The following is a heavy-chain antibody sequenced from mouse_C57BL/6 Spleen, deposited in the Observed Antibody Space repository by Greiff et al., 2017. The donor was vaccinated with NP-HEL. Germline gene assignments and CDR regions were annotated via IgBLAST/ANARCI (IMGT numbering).Heavy chain of an antibody. CDR2: IDPETGGT. CDR1: GYTFTDYE. Sequence: QVQLQQSGAELVRPGASVTLSCKASGYTFTDYEMHWVKQTPVHGLEWIGAIDPETGGTAYNQKFKGKAILTADKSSSTAYMELRSLTSEDSAVYYCTNRLYYGSSYGFAYWGQGTLVTVSA. CDR3: TNRLYYGSSYGFAY. J-gene: IGHJ3*01. D-gene: IGHD1-1*01. V-gene: IGHV1-15*01.